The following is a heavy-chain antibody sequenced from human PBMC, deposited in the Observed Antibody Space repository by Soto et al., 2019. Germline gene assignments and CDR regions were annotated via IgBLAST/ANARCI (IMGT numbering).Heavy chain of an antibody. Sequence: QVQLQESGPGLVNPSETLSLTCTVSGGSVSSGSYYWSWIRQPPGKGLEWIGYIYYSGSTNYNPSLKSRVTISVDTSKNQFSLKLSSVTAADTAVYYCARDRVTRGAFDIWGQGTMVTVSS. D-gene: IGHD3-10*01. J-gene: IGHJ3*02. CDR1: GGSVSSGSYY. CDR3: ARDRVTRGAFDI. CDR2: IYYSGST. V-gene: IGHV4-61*01.